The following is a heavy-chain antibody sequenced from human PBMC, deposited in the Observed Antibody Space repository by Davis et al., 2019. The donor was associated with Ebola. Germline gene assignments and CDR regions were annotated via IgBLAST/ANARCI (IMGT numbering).Heavy chain of an antibody. J-gene: IGHJ3*02. CDR2: IWYDGSNK. D-gene: IGHD1-7*01. CDR1: GFTFSSYG. CDR3: ARTRYNWNYVGAFDI. Sequence: GESLKISCAASGFTFSSYGMHWVRQAPGKGLEWVAVIWYDGSNKYYADSVKGRFTISRDNSKNTLYLQMNSLRAEDTAVYYCARTRYNWNYVGAFDIWGQGRMVTVSS. V-gene: IGHV3-33*01.